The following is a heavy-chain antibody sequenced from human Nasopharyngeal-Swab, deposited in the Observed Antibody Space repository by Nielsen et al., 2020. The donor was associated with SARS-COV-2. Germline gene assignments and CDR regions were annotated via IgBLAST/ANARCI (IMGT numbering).Heavy chain of an antibody. D-gene: IGHD1-26*01. J-gene: IGHJ4*02. CDR1: GGSISSYY. V-gene: IGHV4-59*12. CDR2: FYYSGIT. CDR3: AREVVGGLVDS. Sequence: SETLSLTRTVSGGSISSYYWSWIRQSPGKGLEWIGYFYYSGITNYNPSLKSRVPILTDTSKNQFSLKLNSVTAADTAVYYCAREVVGGLVDSWGQGTLVTVSS.